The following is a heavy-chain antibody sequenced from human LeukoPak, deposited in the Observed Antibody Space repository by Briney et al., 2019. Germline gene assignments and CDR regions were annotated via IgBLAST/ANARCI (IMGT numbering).Heavy chain of an antibody. Sequence: SETLSLTCTVSGGSISSYYWSWIRQPAGKGLEWIGRIYSSGSTNYNPSLKSRVTMSVDTSKNQFSLKLSSVTAADTAVYYCARERITMVRGERYGMDVWGQGTTVTVSS. J-gene: IGHJ6*02. V-gene: IGHV4-4*07. D-gene: IGHD3-10*01. CDR3: ARERITMVRGERYGMDV. CDR1: GGSISSYY. CDR2: IYSSGST.